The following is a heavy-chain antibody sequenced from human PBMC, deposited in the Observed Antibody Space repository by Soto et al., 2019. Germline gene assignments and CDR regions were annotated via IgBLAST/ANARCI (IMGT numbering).Heavy chain of an antibody. CDR1: GVTFSSYA. D-gene: IGHD1-26*01. J-gene: IGHJ5*02. V-gene: IGHV1-8*02. CDR2: INPHGGST. CDR3: ARSSGGNFGIIIEGTNWFAP. Sequence: ASVKVTCKASGVTFSSYAINWVRQAPVQGLEWMGVINPHGGSTAYAQKFKGRVTLTRDTSASTVYMEVSSLTSEDTAMYYCARSSGGNFGIIIEGTNWFAPWGQGTLVTVSS.